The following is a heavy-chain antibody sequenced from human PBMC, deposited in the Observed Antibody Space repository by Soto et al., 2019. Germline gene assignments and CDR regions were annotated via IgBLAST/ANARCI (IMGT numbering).Heavy chain of an antibody. J-gene: IGHJ4*02. CDR2: INHSGST. CDR1: GGSFSGYY. D-gene: IGHD6-19*01. V-gene: IGHV4-34*01. CDR3: ARGRGIRRTTVTTSRYSSGWSSYYFDY. Sequence: SETLSLTCAVYGGSFSGYYWSWIRQPPGKGLEWIGEINHSGSTNYNPSLKSRVTISVDTSKNQFSLKLSSVTAADTAVYYCARGRGIRRTTVTTSRYSSGWSSYYFDYWGQGTLVTVSS.